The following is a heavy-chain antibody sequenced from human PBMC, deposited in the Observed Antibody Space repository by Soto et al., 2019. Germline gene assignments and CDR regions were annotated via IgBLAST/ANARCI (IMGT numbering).Heavy chain of an antibody. CDR2: IYYSGST. V-gene: IGHV4-39*02. D-gene: IGHD3-3*01. J-gene: IGHJ5*02. CDR3: ARESLSDWFDP. Sequence: QLQLQESGPGLVKPSETLSHTCTVSGGSISSSSDYWGWIRQPPGKGLEWIGSIYYSGSTYYNPSLKSRVTISVDTSKNQFSLKLSSVTAVVTAVYYCARESLSDWFDPWGQGTLVTVSS. CDR1: GGSISSSSDY.